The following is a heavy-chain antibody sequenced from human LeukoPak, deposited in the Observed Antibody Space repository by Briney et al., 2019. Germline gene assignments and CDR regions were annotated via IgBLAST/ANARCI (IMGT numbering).Heavy chain of an antibody. J-gene: IGHJ4*02. D-gene: IGHD6-19*01. CDR1: GLTFSSYS. CDR3: ARRATGAGHFDY. V-gene: IGHV3-21*01. Sequence: GGSLRLSCAASGLTFSSYSMNWVRQAPGKGLEWVSSISSSSSYIYYADSVKGRFTISRDNATNSLYLQMHRLRPEDTAVYYRARRATGAGHFDYWGQGTLVTVSS. CDR2: ISSSSSYI.